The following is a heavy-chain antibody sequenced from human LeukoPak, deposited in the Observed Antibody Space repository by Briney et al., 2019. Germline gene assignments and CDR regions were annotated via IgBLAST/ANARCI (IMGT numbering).Heavy chain of an antibody. CDR3: ARGPAYCGGDCYSAYFDY. CDR1: GGSISSSNW. D-gene: IGHD2-21*02. V-gene: IGHV4-4*02. Sequence: PSGTLSLTCAVSGGSISSSNWWSWVRQPPGKGLEWIGEIYHSGSTNYNPSLKSRITISVDKSKNQFSLKLSSVTAADTAVYYCARGPAYCGGDCYSAYFDYWGQGTLVTVSS. CDR2: IYHSGST. J-gene: IGHJ4*02.